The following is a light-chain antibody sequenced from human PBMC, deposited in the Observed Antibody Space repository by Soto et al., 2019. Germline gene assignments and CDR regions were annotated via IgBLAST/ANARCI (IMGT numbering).Light chain of an antibody. CDR3: QQRSNWPPT. CDR2: DAS. J-gene: IGKJ1*01. Sequence: IVFTQSPATLSLSPGERATRSCGASQSVSSYSAWYQQKPGQAPRLLIYDASNRATGIPVRFSGSGSGTDFTLTISSLEPEDFAVDYCQQRSNWPPTFGQETKVELK. CDR1: QSVSSY. V-gene: IGKV3-11*01.